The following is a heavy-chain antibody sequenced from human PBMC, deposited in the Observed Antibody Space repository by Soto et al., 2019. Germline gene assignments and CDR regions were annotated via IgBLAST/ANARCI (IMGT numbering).Heavy chain of an antibody. CDR2: IYYSGRT. CDR3: ARQRTTVVTQAYFDH. CDR1: GESISSSSYY. D-gene: IGHD2-21*02. J-gene: IGHJ4*02. V-gene: IGHV4-39*01. Sequence: SETLYRTCILSGESISSSSYYWGWIRQPPGKGLEWIGSIYYSGRTYYNPSFKSRATISIDTSKNQFSLKLSSVTATDTAVYYCARQRTTVVTQAYFDHWGQGALVTVSS.